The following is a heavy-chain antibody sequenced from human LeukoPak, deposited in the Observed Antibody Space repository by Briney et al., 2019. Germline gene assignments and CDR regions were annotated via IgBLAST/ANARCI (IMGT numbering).Heavy chain of an antibody. D-gene: IGHD4-17*01. J-gene: IGHJ3*02. CDR3: ARVESSGDYFFVFAFDI. Sequence: PGGSLRLSCAASGFTFDDNAMHWVRQGPGKGLEWVSGISWNSDTIGYADSVKGRFTISRDNAKNSLYLQMNSLRAEDTAVYYCARVESSGDYFFVFAFDIWGQGTMVTVSS. CDR1: GFTFDDNA. V-gene: IGHV3-9*01. CDR2: ISWNSDTI.